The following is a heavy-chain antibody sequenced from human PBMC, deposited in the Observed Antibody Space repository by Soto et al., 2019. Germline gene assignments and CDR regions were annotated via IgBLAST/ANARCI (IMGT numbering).Heavy chain of an antibody. D-gene: IGHD3-9*01. CDR1: GFNFTYNA. CDR2: ISFNGRKK. CDR3: ARDWLRRDDILTPSWNFNL. V-gene: IGHV3-30*04. Sequence: QEQLVESGGGVVRPGKSLRLSCEASGFNFTYNAMHWVRQAPGKGLEWVAVISFNGRKKFYARSVKVRFTISRDNSKNPLYLQINNLRPGDTAVYYCARDWLRRDDILTPSWNFNLWGQGTLVTAS. J-gene: IGHJ2*01.